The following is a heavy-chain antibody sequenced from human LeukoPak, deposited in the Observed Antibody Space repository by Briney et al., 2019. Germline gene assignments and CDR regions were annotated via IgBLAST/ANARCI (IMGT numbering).Heavy chain of an antibody. V-gene: IGHV4-39*07. Sequence: SETLSLTCTVSGGSISSSSCYWGWIRQPPGKGLEWIGSIYYSGSTYYNPSLKSRVTISVDTSKNQFSLKLSSVTAADTAVYYCARAVVVPAAIALNWFDPWGQGTLVTVSS. D-gene: IGHD2-2*01. CDR2: IYYSGST. J-gene: IGHJ5*02. CDR3: ARAVVVPAAIALNWFDP. CDR1: GGSISSSSCY.